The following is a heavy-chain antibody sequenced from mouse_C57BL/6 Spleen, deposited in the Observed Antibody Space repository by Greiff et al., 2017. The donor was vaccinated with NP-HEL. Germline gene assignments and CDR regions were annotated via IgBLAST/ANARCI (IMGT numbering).Heavy chain of an antibody. CDR2: INPSNGGT. CDR1: GYTFTSYW. D-gene: IGHD2-2*01. CDR3: ARSVEGYYYAMDY. Sequence: VQLQQPGTELVKPGASVKLSCKASGYTFTSYWMHWVKQRPGQGLEWIGNINPSNGGTNYNEKFKSKATLTVDKSSSTAYMQLSSLTSEDSAVYYCARSVEGYYYAMDYWGQGTSVTVSS. J-gene: IGHJ4*01. V-gene: IGHV1-53*01.